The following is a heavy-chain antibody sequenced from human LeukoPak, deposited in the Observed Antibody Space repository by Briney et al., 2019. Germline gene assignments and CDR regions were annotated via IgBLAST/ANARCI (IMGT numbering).Heavy chain of an antibody. Sequence: TGGSLRLSCAASGFTFSLYSMNWVRQAPGKGLEWVSYITSGSSTTYYADSVRGRFTISRDNAKNSLFLQMNSLRAEDTAVYYCARDRAWNYFDYWGQGTLVTVSS. CDR1: GFTFSLYS. V-gene: IGHV3-48*01. CDR2: ITSGSSTT. J-gene: IGHJ4*02. CDR3: ARDRAWNYFDY. D-gene: IGHD3-3*01.